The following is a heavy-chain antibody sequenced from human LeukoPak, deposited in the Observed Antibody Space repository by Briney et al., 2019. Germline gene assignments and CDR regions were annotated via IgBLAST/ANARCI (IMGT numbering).Heavy chain of an antibody. CDR3: ATDVRSSGWYGFDY. V-gene: IGHV3-21*01. Sequence: GGSLRLSCAAPGFTFTTYSMNWIRQSPGQGLEWVSSITSPVGRIYYADSLKGRITISRDNARNSLYLQMNSLTAEDTAVYYCATDVRSSGWYGFDYWGLGTLVTVSS. D-gene: IGHD6-19*01. J-gene: IGHJ4*02. CDR2: ITSPVGRI. CDR1: GFTFTTYS.